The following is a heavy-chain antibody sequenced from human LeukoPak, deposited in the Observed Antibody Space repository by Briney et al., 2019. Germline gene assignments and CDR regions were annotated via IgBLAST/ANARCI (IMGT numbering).Heavy chain of an antibody. Sequence: PSETLSLTCAVYGGSFSGYYWSCIRQPPGKGLEWIGEINHSGSTNYNPSLKSRVTISVDTSKNQFSLKLSSVTAADTAVYYCARGLRSSSGAIDPWGQGTLVTVSS. J-gene: IGHJ5*02. CDR3: ARGLRSSSGAIDP. CDR1: GGSFSGYY. V-gene: IGHV4-34*01. CDR2: INHSGST. D-gene: IGHD6-13*01.